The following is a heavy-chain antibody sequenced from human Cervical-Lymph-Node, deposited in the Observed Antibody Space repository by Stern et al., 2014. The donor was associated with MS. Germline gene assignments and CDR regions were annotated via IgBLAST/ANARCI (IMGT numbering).Heavy chain of an antibody. D-gene: IGHD5-24*01. J-gene: IGHJ4*02. V-gene: IGHV1-46*01. CDR2: INHSGGST. CDR1: GYTFTSYY. Sequence: VQLVESGAEVKKPGASVKVSCKASGYTFTSYYMHWVRQAPGQGLEWMGIINHSGGSTRYAQKFQGRVTMTRDTSTSTVYMELSSLRSEDTAVYYCARDQGRGYFDYWGQGTLVTVSS. CDR3: ARDQGRGYFDY.